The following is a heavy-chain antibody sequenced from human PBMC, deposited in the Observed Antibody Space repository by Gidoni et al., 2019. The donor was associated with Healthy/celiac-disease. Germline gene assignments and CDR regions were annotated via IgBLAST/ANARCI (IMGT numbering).Heavy chain of an antibody. CDR1: GFTFSNAW. D-gene: IGHD4-17*01. CDR3: TTGDYGDYPGTVY. CDR2: IKSKTDGWTT. V-gene: IGHV3-15*01. J-gene: IGHJ4*02. Sequence: EVQLVQSGGGLVKTGGSVRLPCVASGFTFSNAWMSWVRPAPGKGLEWVGRIKSKTDGWTTDYAAPVKGRFTISRDDSENTLYLQMNSLKTEDTAVYYCTTGDYGDYPGTVYWGQGSLVTVFS.